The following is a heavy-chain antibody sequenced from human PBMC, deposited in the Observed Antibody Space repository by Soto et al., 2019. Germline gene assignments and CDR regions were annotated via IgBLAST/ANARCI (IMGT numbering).Heavy chain of an antibody. CDR3: AKKVNSGPGSQYFDY. CDR2: FRTSGDGGTT. CDR1: GFTFSSYS. V-gene: IGHV3-23*01. J-gene: IGHJ4*02. Sequence: EVQLLEPGGGLVQPGGSLRLSCAASGFTFSSYSMSWVRQAPGKGLEWVSGFRTSGDGGTTYYADSVKGRFTISRDNSKNMLFLQMNSLRAEDTAIYYCAKKVNSGPGSQYFDYWGQGTLVTVSS. D-gene: IGHD3-10*01.